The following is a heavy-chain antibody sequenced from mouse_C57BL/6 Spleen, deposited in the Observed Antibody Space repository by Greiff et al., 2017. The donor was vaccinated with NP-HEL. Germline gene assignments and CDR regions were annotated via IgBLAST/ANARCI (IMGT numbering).Heavy chain of an antibody. CDR1: GFSLTSYG. CDR2: IWGVGST. D-gene: IGHD2-12*01. V-gene: IGHV2-6*01. Sequence: VKLVESGPGLVAPSQSLSITCTVSGFSLTSYGVDWVRQSPGKGLEWLGVIWGVGSTNYNSALKSRLSISKDNSKSQVFLKMNSLQTDDTAMYYCARYSLGAMDYWGQGTSVTVSS. J-gene: IGHJ4*01. CDR3: ARYSLGAMDY.